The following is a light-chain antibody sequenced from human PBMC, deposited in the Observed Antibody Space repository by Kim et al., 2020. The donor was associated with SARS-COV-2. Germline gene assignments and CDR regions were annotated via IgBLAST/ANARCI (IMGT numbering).Light chain of an antibody. Sequence: EIVLTQSPGTLSLSPGERATLSCRASLSIGNNYLAWYQHKPGQAPRLLIYAASTRATGIPDRFSGSGSGTDFTLTISRLEPEDFAVYYCQQYGRSPTFGQGTKVDIK. CDR1: LSIGNNY. V-gene: IGKV3-20*01. CDR2: AAS. J-gene: IGKJ1*01. CDR3: QQYGRSPT.